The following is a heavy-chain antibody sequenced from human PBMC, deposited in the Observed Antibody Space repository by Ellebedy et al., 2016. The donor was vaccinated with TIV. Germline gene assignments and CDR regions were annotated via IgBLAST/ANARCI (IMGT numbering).Heavy chain of an antibody. Sequence: GGSLRLXXAASGFTFSSFAMSWVRQAPGKGLEWVSALSGGGGTTYYADSVKGRFTIFRDNSKNTLYLQMNSLRAEDTAVYYCAKDVVDGYTTYYGMDVWGQGTTVTVSS. CDR1: GFTFSSFA. V-gene: IGHV3-23*01. J-gene: IGHJ6*02. CDR2: LSGGGGTT. D-gene: IGHD5-24*01. CDR3: AKDVVDGYTTYYGMDV.